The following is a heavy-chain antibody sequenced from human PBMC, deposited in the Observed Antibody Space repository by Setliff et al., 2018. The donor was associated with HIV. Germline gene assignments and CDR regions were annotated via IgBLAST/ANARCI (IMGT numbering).Heavy chain of an antibody. CDR3: ARGRTWESQYYSYYYMDV. CDR1: GGSINGSSW. CDR2: IYHTGST. V-gene: IGHV4-4*02. J-gene: IGHJ6*03. D-gene: IGHD1-26*01. Sequence: PSETLSLTCAVSGGSINGSSWWSWVRQPPGKGLEWIGEIYHTGSTIYNPSLKSRVTISVDTSKNQFSLKLRSVTAADTAVYYCARGRTWESQYYSYYYMDVWGKGTTVTVSS.